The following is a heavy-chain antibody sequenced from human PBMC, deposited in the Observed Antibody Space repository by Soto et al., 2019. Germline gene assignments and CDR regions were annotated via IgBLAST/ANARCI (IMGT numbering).Heavy chain of an antibody. D-gene: IGHD4-17*01. CDR1: GDSVSSNSAA. CDR2: TYYKSKWYN. J-gene: IGHJ3*01. V-gene: IGHV6-1*01. CDR3: SRSSAMTKGALER. Sequence: SQTLSLTCAISGDSVSSNSAAWRWIRQSPSRGLEWLTRTYYKSKWYNDYAVPVEGRITIKPDTSKNQISLQLNSVTPEDTTVYYCSRSSAMTKGALERWGTGTMVTVSS.